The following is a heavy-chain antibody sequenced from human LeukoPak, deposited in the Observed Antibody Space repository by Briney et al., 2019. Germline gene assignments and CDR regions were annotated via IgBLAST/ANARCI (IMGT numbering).Heavy chain of an antibody. J-gene: IGHJ4*02. V-gene: IGHV4-4*02. CDR3: ARGWMSGYDSRPFDY. Sequence: SETLSLTCAVSGGSISSSNWWSWVRQPPGKGLEWIGEIYHSGSTNYNPSLKSRVTISVDKSKNQFSLKLSSVTAADTAVYYCARGWMSGYDSRPFDYWGQGTLVTVSS. CDR1: GGSISSSNW. CDR2: IYHSGST. D-gene: IGHD5-12*01.